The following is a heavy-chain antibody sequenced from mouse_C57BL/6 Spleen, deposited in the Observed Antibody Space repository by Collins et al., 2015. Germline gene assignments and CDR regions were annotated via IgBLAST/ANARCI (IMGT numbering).Heavy chain of an antibody. D-gene: IGHD2-4*01. Sequence: DVQLQESGPGLVKPSQSLSLPCSVTGYSSHQWLLLELDPAVSRKQTGMDGYINYDGSNDCNPSLKNRISISRDTSKNQFFLKLNSVTTEDTATYYCARGMTTTAMDYWGQGTSVTVSS. J-gene: IGHJ4*01. CDR1: GYSSHQWLL. V-gene: IGHV3-6*02. CDR3: ARGMTTTAMDY. CDR2: INYDGSN.